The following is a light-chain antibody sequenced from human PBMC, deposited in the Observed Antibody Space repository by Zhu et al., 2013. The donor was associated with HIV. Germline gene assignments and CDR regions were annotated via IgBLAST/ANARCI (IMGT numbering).Light chain of an antibody. Sequence: QSALTQPPSASGSPGQSVTISCTGTSSDVGGYKYVSWHQQHPGKAPKLMIYEVSKRPSGVPDRFSGSKSGNTASLTISGLQAEDEADYFCCSYTRSSTYVFGTGTKVTVL. CDR2: EVS. CDR1: SSDVGGYKY. CDR3: CSYTRSSTYV. V-gene: IGLV2-8*01. J-gene: IGLJ1*01.